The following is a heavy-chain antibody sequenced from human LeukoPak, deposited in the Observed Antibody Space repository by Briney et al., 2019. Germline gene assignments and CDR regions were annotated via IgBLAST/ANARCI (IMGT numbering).Heavy chain of an antibody. J-gene: IGHJ3*02. CDR2: IVNDGSTT. V-gene: IGHV3-74*01. Sequence: GGSLRLSCAASGLTFSTYYMHWVRQAPGKGLVWVSRIVNDGSTTTYAGSVKGRFTISRDNAKNTLFLQMNSLRVEDTAVYYCARESSDYGDYDAFDIWGRGTMVTVSS. CDR1: GLTFSTYY. CDR3: ARESSDYGDYDAFDI. D-gene: IGHD4-17*01.